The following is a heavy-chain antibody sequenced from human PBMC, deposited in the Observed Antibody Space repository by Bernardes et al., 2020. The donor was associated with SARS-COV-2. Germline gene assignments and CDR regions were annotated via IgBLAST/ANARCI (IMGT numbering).Heavy chain of an antibody. CDR1: GFTFDDYG. V-gene: IGHV3-20*04. Sequence: GSLSPSCAASGFTFDDYGMSWVRQAPGKGLEWVSGINWNGGSTGYADSVKGRFTISRDNAKNSLYLQMNSLRAEDTALYYCARGAFLNYDFWSGYPRGMDVWGQGTTVTVSS. CDR3: ARGAFLNYDFWSGYPRGMDV. J-gene: IGHJ6*02. CDR2: INWNGGST. D-gene: IGHD3-3*01.